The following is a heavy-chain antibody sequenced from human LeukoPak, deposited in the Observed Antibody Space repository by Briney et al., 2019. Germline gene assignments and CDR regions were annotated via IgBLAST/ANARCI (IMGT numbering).Heavy chain of an antibody. V-gene: IGHV3-21*01. CDR2: ISSSSSYI. CDR1: GFTFSSYS. Sequence: PGGSLRLSCAASGFTFSSYSMNWVRQAPGKGLEWVSSISSSSSYIYYADSVKGRFTISRDNAKNSLYLQMNSLRAEDTAVYYCASSRTLGEVALYYMDVWGKGTTVTVSS. CDR3: ASSRTLGEVALYYMDV. J-gene: IGHJ6*03. D-gene: IGHD4-17*01.